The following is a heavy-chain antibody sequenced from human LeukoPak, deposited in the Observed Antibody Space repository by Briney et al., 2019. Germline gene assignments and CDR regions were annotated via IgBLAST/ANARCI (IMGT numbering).Heavy chain of an antibody. CDR1: GYTFTGYY. Sequence: ASVKVSCKASGYTFTGYYMHWVRQAPGQGLEWMGWINPNSGGTNYAQKFQGRVTMTRDTSISTAYMELSRLRSDDTAVYYCARDPFREQLVPYWSNFYYYYMDVWGKGTTVTVSS. J-gene: IGHJ6*03. V-gene: IGHV1-2*02. CDR3: ARDPFREQLVPYWSNFYYYYMDV. D-gene: IGHD6-13*01. CDR2: INPNSGGT.